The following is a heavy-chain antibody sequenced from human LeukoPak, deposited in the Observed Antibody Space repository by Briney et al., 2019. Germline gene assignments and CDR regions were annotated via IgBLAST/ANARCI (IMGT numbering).Heavy chain of an antibody. Sequence: SETLSLTCAVYGGSFSGYYWSWIRQPPGKGLEWIGEINHSGSTNYNPSLKSRVTISVDTSKNQFSLKLSSVTAADTAVYYCARGCSSGWYGLDPWGQGTLVTVSS. J-gene: IGHJ5*02. CDR3: ARGCSSGWYGLDP. V-gene: IGHV4-34*01. D-gene: IGHD6-19*01. CDR2: INHSGST. CDR1: GGSFSGYY.